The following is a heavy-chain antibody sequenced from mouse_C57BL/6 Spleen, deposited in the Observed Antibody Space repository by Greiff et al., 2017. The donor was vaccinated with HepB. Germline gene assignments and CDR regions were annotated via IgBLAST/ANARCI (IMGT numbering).Heavy chain of an antibody. J-gene: IGHJ4*01. Sequence: VQLKESGPELVKPGASVKISCKASGYSFTDYNMNWVKQSNGKSLEWIGVINPNYGTTSYNQKFKGKATLTVDQSSSTAYMQLNSLTSEDSAVYYCARIYSNYPLFYAMDYWGQGTSVTVSS. V-gene: IGHV1-39*01. D-gene: IGHD2-5*01. CDR1: GYSFTDYN. CDR3: ARIYSNYPLFYAMDY. CDR2: INPNYGTT.